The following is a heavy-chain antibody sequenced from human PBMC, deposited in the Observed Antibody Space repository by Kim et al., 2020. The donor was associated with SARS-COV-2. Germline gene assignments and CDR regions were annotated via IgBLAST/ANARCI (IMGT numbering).Heavy chain of an antibody. Sequence: GGSLRLSCAASGFTFSDYYMSWIRQAPGKGLEWVSYISSSGSTIYYADSVKGRFTISRDNAKNSLYLQMNSLRAEDTAVYYCASQYYDFWSGYPPYYYGMDVWGQGTTVTVSS. V-gene: IGHV3-11*01. CDR1: GFTFSDYY. CDR3: ASQYYDFWSGYPPYYYGMDV. CDR2: ISSSGSTI. D-gene: IGHD3-3*01. J-gene: IGHJ6*02.